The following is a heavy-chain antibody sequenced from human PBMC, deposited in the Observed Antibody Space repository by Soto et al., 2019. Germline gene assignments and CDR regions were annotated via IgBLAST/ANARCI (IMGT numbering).Heavy chain of an antibody. Sequence: SETLSLTCTVSGGSISSSGYYWGWIRQAPGKGLEWIGNIYSDGRTYYNPSLRSRVALAIGTSQNQFSLKLTSVDASDTAIYYCATQKSSSEAHSYGMAVWGVGTTVTVSS. D-gene: IGHD6-6*01. J-gene: IGHJ6*04. CDR2: IYSDGRT. V-gene: IGHV4-39*01. CDR3: ATQKSSSEAHSYGMAV. CDR1: GGSISSSGYY.